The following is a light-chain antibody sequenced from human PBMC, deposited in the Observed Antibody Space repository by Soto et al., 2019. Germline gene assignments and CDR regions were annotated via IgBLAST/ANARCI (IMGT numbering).Light chain of an antibody. CDR2: KAS. Sequence: DIQMTQSPSTLSASVGDRVTITCRASQSISSWLAWYQHKPGKAPNLLIYKASSLESGVPSRFRGSGSGTEFTPTVSSLQPDDFATYYCQQYDSYPLTFGGVTKVEIK. V-gene: IGKV1-5*03. J-gene: IGKJ4*01. CDR1: QSISSW. CDR3: QQYDSYPLT.